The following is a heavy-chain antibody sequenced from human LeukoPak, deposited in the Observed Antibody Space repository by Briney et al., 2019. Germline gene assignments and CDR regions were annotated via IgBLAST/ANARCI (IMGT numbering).Heavy chain of an antibody. J-gene: IGHJ4*02. V-gene: IGHV1-2*02. Sequence: ASVKVSCKASGYTFTGYYMHWVRQAPGQGLEWMGWINPNSGVTNYAQNFQGRVTMTRDTSISTAFMELTSLRPDDTAMYYCARNRYYYDFSGYYVDYWGQGTLVTVSS. CDR3: ARNRYYYDFSGYYVDY. D-gene: IGHD3-22*01. CDR1: GYTFTGYY. CDR2: INPNSGVT.